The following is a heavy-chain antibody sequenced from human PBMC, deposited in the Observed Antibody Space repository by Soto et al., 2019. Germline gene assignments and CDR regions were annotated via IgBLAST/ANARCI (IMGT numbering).Heavy chain of an antibody. CDR3: ARSVAVPGAHIDY. V-gene: IGHV4-59*01. Sequence: SETLSLPCSVSGGSISGSYWSWIRQSPGKGLEWLGYVYYTGSPNSSPSLRSRVSISVDTSKNEFSLRLSSVTAADTAVYFCARSVAVPGAHIDYWGQGTQVTVSS. D-gene: IGHD6-19*01. CDR1: GGSISGSY. J-gene: IGHJ4*02. CDR2: VYYTGSP.